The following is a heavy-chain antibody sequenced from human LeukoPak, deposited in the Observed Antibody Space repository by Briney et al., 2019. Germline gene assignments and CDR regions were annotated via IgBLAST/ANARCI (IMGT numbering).Heavy chain of an antibody. J-gene: IGHJ3*02. Sequence: GGSLRLSCVGSGFTFSSYALHWLRQAPGKGLEWVAVISADGTEKYYADSVKGRFTMSRDNSKNVLFLQVNSLGTDDTAVYFCARDAPYSGGCCAFDIWGQGTTVTVS. V-gene: IGHV3-30-3*01. D-gene: IGHD6-19*01. CDR3: ARDAPYSGGCCAFDI. CDR1: GFTFSSYA. CDR2: ISADGTEK.